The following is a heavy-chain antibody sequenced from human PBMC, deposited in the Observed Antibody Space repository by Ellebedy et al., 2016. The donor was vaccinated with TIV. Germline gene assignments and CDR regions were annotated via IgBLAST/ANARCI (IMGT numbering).Heavy chain of an antibody. J-gene: IGHJ4*02. Sequence: PGGSLRLSCSASGLTFDDYAMHWVRQAPGKGLEWVSTISWNSGSIAYADSVKGRFTISRDNAKNSLYLQMTSLRAEDTALYYCAKGLRRETVRGYYGAFDFWGPGTLVTVSS. V-gene: IGHV3-9*01. CDR1: GLTFDDYA. CDR2: ISWNSGSI. CDR3: AKGLRRETVRGYYGAFDF. D-gene: IGHD3-22*01.